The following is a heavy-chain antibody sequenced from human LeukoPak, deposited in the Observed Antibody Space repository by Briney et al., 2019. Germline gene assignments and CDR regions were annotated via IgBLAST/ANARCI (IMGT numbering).Heavy chain of an antibody. V-gene: IGHV3-30*04. CDR2: ISKDGRKN. CDR1: GFSFSTSG. D-gene: IGHD3-10*01. CDR3: ARDLLNYGSADYAVGIFDA. Sequence: GGSLRLSCEASGFSFSTSGVHWVRQAPGKGLEWMAVISKDGRKNHYADSVKGRFTISRDNSKSTLFLQMNSLRPEDTAIYYCARDLLNYGSADYAVGIFDACGQGTLVTVSS. J-gene: IGHJ4*02.